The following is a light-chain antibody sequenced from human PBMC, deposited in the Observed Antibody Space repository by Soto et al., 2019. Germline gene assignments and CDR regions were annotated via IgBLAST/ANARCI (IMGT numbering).Light chain of an antibody. CDR2: GAS. CDR1: QSVSSCY. J-gene: IGKJ1*01. CDR3: HQYGGSPRT. V-gene: IGKV3-20*01. Sequence: EIVLTQSPATLSLSPGERATLSCRASQSVSSCYLAWYQQKPGQAPRLLIYGASSRATGIPDRFSGSGSGTDFTLTISRLEPEDFAVYYCHQYGGSPRTLGRGTKVEIK.